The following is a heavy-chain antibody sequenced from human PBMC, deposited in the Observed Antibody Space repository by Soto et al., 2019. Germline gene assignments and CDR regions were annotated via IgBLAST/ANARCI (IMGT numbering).Heavy chain of an antibody. V-gene: IGHV1-69*01. CDR2: IIPIFGTA. D-gene: IGHD3-3*01. CDR1: GGTFSSYA. CDR3: ATTYYDFWSGYLTSLYYFDY. J-gene: IGHJ4*02. Sequence: QVQLVQSGAEVKKPGSSVKVSCKASGGTFSSYAISLVRQAPGQGLEWMGGIIPIFGTANYAQKFQGRVTITADESTSTAYMELSSLRSEDTAVYYCATTYYDFWSGYLTSLYYFDYWGQGTLVTVSS.